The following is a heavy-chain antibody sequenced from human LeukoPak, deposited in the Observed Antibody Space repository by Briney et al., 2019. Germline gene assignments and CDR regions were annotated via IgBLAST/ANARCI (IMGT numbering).Heavy chain of an antibody. CDR1: GYTFTTYY. J-gene: IGHJ3*02. D-gene: IGHD3-22*01. Sequence: ASVEVSCKASGYTFTTYYIHWVRQAPGQGLEWMGIINPSGGSTTYAQKFQGRVTITADESTSTAYMELSSLRSEDTAVYYCRGSGYYSDAFDIWGQGTMVTVSS. CDR2: INPSGGST. CDR3: RGSGYYSDAFDI. V-gene: IGHV1-46*01.